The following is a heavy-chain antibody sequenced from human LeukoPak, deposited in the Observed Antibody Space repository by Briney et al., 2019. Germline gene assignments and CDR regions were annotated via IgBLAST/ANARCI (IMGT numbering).Heavy chain of an antibody. D-gene: IGHD2-2*01. V-gene: IGHV3-30-3*01. Sequence: GGSLRLSCAASGFTSTTYAFHWVRQAPGKGLEWVAVISFDGNNKFYADYVKGRFTTSRDNSKNTVYLQMNNLRVDDTAVYHCARARGYCSSTSCYGGLGWFDPWGQGTLVTVSS. CDR3: ARARGYCSSTSCYGGLGWFDP. J-gene: IGHJ5*02. CDR1: GFTSTTYA. CDR2: ISFDGNNK.